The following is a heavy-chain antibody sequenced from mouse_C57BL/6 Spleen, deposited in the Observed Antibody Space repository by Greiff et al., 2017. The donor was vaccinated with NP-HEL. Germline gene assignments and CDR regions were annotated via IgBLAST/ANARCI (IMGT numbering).Heavy chain of an antibody. CDR1: GYTFTSYW. CDR2: IHPNSGST. J-gene: IGHJ3*01. Sequence: QVQLKQPGAELVKPGASVKLSCKASGYTFTSYWMHWVKQRPGQGLEWIGMIHPNSGSTNYNEKFKSKATLTVDKSSSTAYMQLSSLTSEDSAVYYCARGERPFAYWGQGTLVTVSA. CDR3: ARGERPFAY. V-gene: IGHV1-64*01.